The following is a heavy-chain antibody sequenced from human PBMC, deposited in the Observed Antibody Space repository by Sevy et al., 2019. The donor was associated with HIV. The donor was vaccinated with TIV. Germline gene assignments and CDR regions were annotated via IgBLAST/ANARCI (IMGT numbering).Heavy chain of an antibody. D-gene: IGHD6-19*01. V-gene: IGHV1-69*13. CDR2: IIPIFGTA. J-gene: IGHJ4*02. Sequence: ASVKVSCKASGGTFSSYAISWVRQAPGQGLEWMGGIIPIFGTANYSQKFQGRVTITADESTSTAYMELSSLRSEDTAVYYCARVAVAGRVDYWGQGTLVTVSS. CDR1: GGTFSSYA. CDR3: ARVAVAGRVDY.